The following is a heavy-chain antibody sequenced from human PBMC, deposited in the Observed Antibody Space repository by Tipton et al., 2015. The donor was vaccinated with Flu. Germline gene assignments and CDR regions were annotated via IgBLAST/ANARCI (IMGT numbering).Heavy chain of an antibody. V-gene: IGHV3-7*01. CDR2: IKEDGRET. D-gene: IGHD1-1*01. CDR3: VQLKFL. CDR1: GFTVSSNY. Sequence: SLRLSCAASGFTVSSNYMNWVRQAPGKGLEWVANIKEDGRETYYADSVKGRFTISRDNAKRSLFLQMNSLRAEDTAVYYCVQLKFLWGQGTLVSVSS. J-gene: IGHJ4*02.